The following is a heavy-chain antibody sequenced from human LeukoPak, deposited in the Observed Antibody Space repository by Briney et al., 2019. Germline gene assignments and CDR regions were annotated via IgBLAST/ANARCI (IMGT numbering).Heavy chain of an antibody. CDR2: ISSSSYI. CDR3: ATVTMRDDDY. D-gene: IGHD1-1*01. CDR1: GFTFSRYS. J-gene: IGHJ4*02. V-gene: IGHV3-21*01. Sequence: GESLRLSCAASGFTFSRYSMNWARQAPGKGLEWVSFISSSSYIYYADSVKGRLTISRDNAKNSLFLQMNSLRVEDTAVYYCATVTMRDDDYWGQGTLVTVSS.